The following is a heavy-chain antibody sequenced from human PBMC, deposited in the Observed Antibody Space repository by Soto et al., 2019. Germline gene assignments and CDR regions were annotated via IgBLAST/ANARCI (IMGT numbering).Heavy chain of an antibody. Sequence: PGGSLRLSCAASGFTFSDYYMSWIRQAPGKGLEWVSYISSSSSYTNYADSVKGRFTISRDNAKNSLYLQMNSLRAEDTAVYYCARSQYYYDSSGYFDYWGQGTLVTVSS. CDR2: ISSSSSYT. J-gene: IGHJ4*02. CDR3: ARSQYYYDSSGYFDY. CDR1: GFTFSDYY. V-gene: IGHV3-11*03. D-gene: IGHD3-22*01.